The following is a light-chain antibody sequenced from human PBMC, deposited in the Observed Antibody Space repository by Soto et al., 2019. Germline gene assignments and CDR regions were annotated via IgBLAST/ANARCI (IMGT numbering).Light chain of an antibody. J-gene: IGKJ1*01. V-gene: IGKV1-5*03. CDR1: QTISSW. Sequence: DIQMTQSPSTLSGSVGDRVTITCRASQTISSWLAWYQQKPGKAPKLLIYKASTLKSGVPSRVSGSGSGTEVTLTISSLQPDEFANYYCQHYNSYSQPFGQGTKLELK. CDR2: KAS. CDR3: QHYNSYSQP.